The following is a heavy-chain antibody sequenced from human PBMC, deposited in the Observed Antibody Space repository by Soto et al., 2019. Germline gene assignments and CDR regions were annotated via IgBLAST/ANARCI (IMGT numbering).Heavy chain of an antibody. D-gene: IGHD2-2*01. CDR2: ISGSGGST. CDR1: GFTFNTYA. V-gene: IGHV3-23*01. J-gene: IGHJ6*02. CDR3: TKGYCSRTSCYFDYYYYGMDV. Sequence: PGGSLRLSCAASGFTFNTYAMSWVRQAPGKGLEWVSAISGSGGSTHYADSVKGRFTISRDNSKNTVYLQMNSLRAEDTAVYYCTKGYCSRTSCYFDYYYYGMDVWGQGTTVTVSS.